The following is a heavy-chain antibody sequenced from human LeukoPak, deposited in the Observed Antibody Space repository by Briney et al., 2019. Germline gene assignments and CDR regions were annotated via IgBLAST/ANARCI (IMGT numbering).Heavy chain of an antibody. CDR1: GFTFSSYA. D-gene: IGHD6-13*01. CDR3: ARGGHIADNNWFDP. J-gene: IGHJ5*02. CDR2: ISGSGGST. V-gene: IGHV3-23*01. Sequence: GGSLRLSCAASGFTFSSYAMSWVRQAPGKGLEWVSAISGSGGSTYYADSVKGRFTISRDNSKNTLYLQMNSLRAEDTAVYYCARGGHIADNNWFDPWGQGTLVTVSS.